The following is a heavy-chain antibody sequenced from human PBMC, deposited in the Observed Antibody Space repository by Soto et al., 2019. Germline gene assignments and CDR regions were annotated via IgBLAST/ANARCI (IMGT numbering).Heavy chain of an antibody. CDR3: ARGAVLRYFDWLPFDY. J-gene: IGHJ4*02. Sequence: NPSETLSLTCTVSGGSISSGGYYWSWIRQHPGKGLEWIGYIYYSGSTYYNPSLKSRVTISVDTSKNQFSLKLSSVTAADTAVYYCARGAVLRYFDWLPFDYWGQGTLVTVSS. D-gene: IGHD3-9*01. V-gene: IGHV4-31*03. CDR1: GGSISSGGYY. CDR2: IYYSGST.